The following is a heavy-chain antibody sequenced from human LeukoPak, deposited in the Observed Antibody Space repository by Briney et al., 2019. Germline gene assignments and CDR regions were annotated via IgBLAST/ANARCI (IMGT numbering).Heavy chain of an antibody. D-gene: IGHD3-22*01. Sequence: SVKVSCKASGGTFSSYAISWVRQAPGQGLEWMGGIIPIFGTANYAQKFQGRVTITADESTSTAYMELSSLRSEDTAVYYCATGGASSGYYFQKDYWGQGILVTVSS. CDR2: IIPIFGTA. CDR3: ATGGASSGYYFQKDY. CDR1: GGTFSSYA. V-gene: IGHV1-69*13. J-gene: IGHJ4*02.